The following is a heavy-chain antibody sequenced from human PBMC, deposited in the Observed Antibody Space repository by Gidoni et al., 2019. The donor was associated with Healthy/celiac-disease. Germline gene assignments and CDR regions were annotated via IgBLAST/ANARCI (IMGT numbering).Heavy chain of an antibody. CDR3: ASKGGLGFGAFDY. J-gene: IGHJ4*02. V-gene: IGHV3-20*01. D-gene: IGHD3-10*01. CDR2: LNWNGDST. Sequence: YGMEWVSGLNWNGDSTSYADSVKGQFTISRDNAKNDLYLQMNSLRAEDTALDHCASKGGLGFGAFDYWGQGTLVTVSS.